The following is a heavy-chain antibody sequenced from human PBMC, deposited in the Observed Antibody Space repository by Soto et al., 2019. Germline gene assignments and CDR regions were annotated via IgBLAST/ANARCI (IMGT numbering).Heavy chain of an antibody. D-gene: IGHD5-18*01. Sequence: GGSLRLSCAASGFTFHNYAMHWVRQAPGKGLEWVSGINWNSVTFDYADSVKGRFTISRDNANKSLYLQMNSLRDEDTALYYCARDSGYSYGPIDYWAQGTLVTVSS. CDR1: GFTFHNYA. CDR2: INWNSVTF. J-gene: IGHJ4*02. CDR3: ARDSGYSYGPIDY. V-gene: IGHV3-9*01.